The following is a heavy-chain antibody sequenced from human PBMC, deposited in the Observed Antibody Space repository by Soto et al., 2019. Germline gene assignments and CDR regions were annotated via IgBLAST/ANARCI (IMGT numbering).Heavy chain of an antibody. CDR2: INSDGSST. J-gene: IGHJ4*02. V-gene: IGHV3-74*01. Sequence: PGGTLRLSCAASGFTLSSYGMHWVRQAPEKGLVWVSRINSDGSSTSYADSVKGRFTISRDNAKNTLYLQMNSLRAEDTAVYYCTSGPPMYCSSSSCYASPFDYWGQGTLVTVSS. CDR1: GFTLSSYG. CDR3: TSGPPMYCSSSSCYASPFDY. D-gene: IGHD2-2*01.